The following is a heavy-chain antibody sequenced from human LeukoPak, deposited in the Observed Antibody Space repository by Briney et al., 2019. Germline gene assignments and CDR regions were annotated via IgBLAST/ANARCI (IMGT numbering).Heavy chain of an antibody. J-gene: IGHJ4*02. CDR2: INHSGST. CDR3: ARKRLRSFDY. D-gene: IGHD6-25*01. Sequence: PSETLSLTCAVYGGSFSGYYWSWIRQPPGKGLEWIGEINHSGSTNYNPSLKSRVTISVDTSKNQFSLKLSSVTAADTAVYYCARKRLRSFDYWGQGTLVTVSS. CDR1: GGSFSGYY. V-gene: IGHV4-34*01.